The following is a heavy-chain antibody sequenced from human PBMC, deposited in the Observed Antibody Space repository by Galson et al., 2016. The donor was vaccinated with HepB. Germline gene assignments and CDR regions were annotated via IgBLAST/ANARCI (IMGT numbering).Heavy chain of an antibody. V-gene: IGHV3-21*01. D-gene: IGHD6-6*01. CDR2: ISSSSSYI. CDR3: ARPKSSSSSFGLENGYYFDY. CDR1: GFTFSSYS. J-gene: IGHJ4*02. Sequence: SLRLSCAASGFTFSSYSMNWVRQAPGKGLEWVSSISSSSSYIYYADSVKGRFTISRDNAKNSLYLQMNSLRAEDTAVYYCARPKSSSSSFGLENGYYFDYWGQGTLVTVSS.